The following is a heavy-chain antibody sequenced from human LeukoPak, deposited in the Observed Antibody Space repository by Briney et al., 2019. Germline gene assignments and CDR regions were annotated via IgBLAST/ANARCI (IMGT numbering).Heavy chain of an antibody. CDR2: ISSSSSYI. V-gene: IGHV3-21*01. CDR1: GFTFSSYS. J-gene: IGHJ4*02. Sequence: GSLRLSCAASGFTFSSYSMNWVRQAPGKGLEWASSISSSSSYIYYADSVKGRFTISRDNAKNSLYLQMNSLRAEDTAVYYCARDRYGGYHFDYWGQGTLVTVSS. CDR3: ARDRYGGYHFDY. D-gene: IGHD5-12*01.